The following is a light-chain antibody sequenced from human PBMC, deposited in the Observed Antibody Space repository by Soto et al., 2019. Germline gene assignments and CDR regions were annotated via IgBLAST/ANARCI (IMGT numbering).Light chain of an antibody. CDR1: ESVSSGY. J-gene: IGKJ2*01. V-gene: IGKV3-20*01. Sequence: EIVLTQSPGTLSLSPGERVTLSCRASESVSSGYVGWYQQKPGQAPRLVILGAIGRATGIPDRFRGSGSGTDFTLTISSLEPEDFAVYYCQQYGSSPPSFGQGTKLEIK. CDR2: GAI. CDR3: QQYGSSPPS.